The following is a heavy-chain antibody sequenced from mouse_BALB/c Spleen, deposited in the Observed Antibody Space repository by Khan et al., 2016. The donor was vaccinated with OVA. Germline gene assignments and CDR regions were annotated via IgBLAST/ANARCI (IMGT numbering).Heavy chain of an antibody. J-gene: IGHJ3*01. Sequence: QVQLKQSGAELVRPGTSVKVSCKASGYAFNNYMIEWVKQRPGQGLEWIGVINPGSGGTNYNEKFKGKATLTADKSSNTAYMQLSSLTSDDSAVSFCARGGYGSLAYWGQGTLVTVSA. D-gene: IGHD1-1*02. CDR1: GYAFNNYM. V-gene: IGHV1-54*01. CDR3: ARGGYGSLAY. CDR2: INPGSGGT.